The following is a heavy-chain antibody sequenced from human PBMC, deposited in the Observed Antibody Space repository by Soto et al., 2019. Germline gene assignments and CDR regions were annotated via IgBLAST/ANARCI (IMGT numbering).Heavy chain of an antibody. CDR3: ARDRAIVVVPAAYYYYYGMDV. V-gene: IGHV4-31*03. Sequence: SETLSLTCTVSGGSISRGGYYWSWIRQHPGKGLEWIGYIYYSGSTYYNPSLKSRVTISVDTSKNQFSLKLSSVTAADTAVYYCARDRAIVVVPAAYYYYYGMDVWGQGTTVTVSS. D-gene: IGHD2-2*01. CDR1: GGSISRGGYY. J-gene: IGHJ6*02. CDR2: IYYSGST.